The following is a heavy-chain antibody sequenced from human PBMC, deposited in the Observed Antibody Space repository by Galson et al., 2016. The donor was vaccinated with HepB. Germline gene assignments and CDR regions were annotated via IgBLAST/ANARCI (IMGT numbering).Heavy chain of an antibody. Sequence: SLRLSCAASGYSFSNYGGHWVRQAPGKGLEWVAVISYDGSKEYYADSVKGRFTISRDNSKNTLFLQMNSLRTEDTAVYYCAKGTLVGPNALLHFDFWGQGTLVTVSS. J-gene: IGHJ4*02. CDR2: ISYDGSKE. CDR1: GYSFSNYG. CDR3: AKGTLVGPNALLHFDF. V-gene: IGHV3-30*18. D-gene: IGHD1-26*01.